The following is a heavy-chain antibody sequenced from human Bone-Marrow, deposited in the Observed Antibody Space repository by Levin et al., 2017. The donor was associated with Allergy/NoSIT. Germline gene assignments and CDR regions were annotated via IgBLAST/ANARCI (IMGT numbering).Heavy chain of an antibody. Sequence: GGSLRLSCAASGFTFSTGGMNWVRQTPGKRLEWVSYISSNSRSIKYADSVKGRFTISRDNAGNSLFLQMNSLRAEDTAVYYCARDLHYDGSGSYDFGYWGQGTLVTVSS. D-gene: IGHD3-22*01. V-gene: IGHV3-21*01. CDR2: ISSNSRSI. CDR1: GFTFSTGG. CDR3: ARDLHYDGSGSYDFGY. J-gene: IGHJ4*02.